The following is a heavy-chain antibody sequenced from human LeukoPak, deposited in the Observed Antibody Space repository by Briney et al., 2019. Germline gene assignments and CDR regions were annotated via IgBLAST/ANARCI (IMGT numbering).Heavy chain of an antibody. J-gene: IGHJ4*02. Sequence: PSETLSLTCAVSGGSISSSNWWSWVRQPPGKGLEWIGEIYHSGSTNYNPSLKSRVTISVDKSKNQFSLKLSSVTAADTAVYYCARDRRLGGWFRRDWGQGTLVTVSS. D-gene: IGHD6-19*01. V-gene: IGHV4-4*02. CDR2: IYHSGST. CDR1: GGSISSSNW. CDR3: ARDRRLGGWFRRD.